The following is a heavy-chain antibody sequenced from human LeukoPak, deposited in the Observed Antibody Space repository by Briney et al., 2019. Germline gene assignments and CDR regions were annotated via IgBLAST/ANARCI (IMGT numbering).Heavy chain of an antibody. D-gene: IGHD3-10*01. V-gene: IGHV3-30*18. Sequence: GGSLRLSCAASGFTFSSYGMHWVRQAPGKGLGWVAVISYDGSNKYYADSVKGRFTISRDNSKNTLYLQMNSLRAEDTAVYYCAKDIAMVRGVSDYWGQGTLVTVSS. CDR3: AKDIAMVRGVSDY. CDR1: GFTFSSYG. CDR2: ISYDGSNK. J-gene: IGHJ4*02.